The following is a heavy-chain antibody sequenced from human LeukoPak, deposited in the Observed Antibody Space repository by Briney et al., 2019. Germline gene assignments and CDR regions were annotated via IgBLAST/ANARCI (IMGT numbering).Heavy chain of an antibody. CDR1: GYTFTGYY. D-gene: IGHD3-22*01. CDR2: INPNSGGT. CDR3: ARGGGGRTMIVLNWFDP. V-gene: IGHV1-2*02. J-gene: IGHJ5*02. Sequence: GASVKVSCKASGYTFTGYYMHWVRQAPGQGLEWMGWINPNSGGTNYAQKFQGRVTMTRDTSISTAYMELSRLRSDDTAVYYCARGGGGRTMIVLNWFDPWGQGTLVTVSS.